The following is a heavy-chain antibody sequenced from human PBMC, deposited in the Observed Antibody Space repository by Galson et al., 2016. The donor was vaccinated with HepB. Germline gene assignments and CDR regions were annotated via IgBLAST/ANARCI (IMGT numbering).Heavy chain of an antibody. Sequence: SLRLSCAASGFTFSTYAMSWVRQAPGKGLEWVSAISGSGAGTYYADSVKGRFTISRDNTKNTPYLQMNSLRAEDTAVYYCARGYGLWDYWGQGTLVTVSS. CDR1: GFTFSTYA. V-gene: IGHV3-23*01. D-gene: IGHD5-18*01. CDR3: ARGYGLWDY. CDR2: ISGSGAGT. J-gene: IGHJ4*02.